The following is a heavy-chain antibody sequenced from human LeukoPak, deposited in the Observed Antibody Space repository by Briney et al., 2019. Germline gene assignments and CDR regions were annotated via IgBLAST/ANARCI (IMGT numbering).Heavy chain of an antibody. Sequence: EGSLRLSCAASGFTFSRYGMHWVRQAPGKGLEWVAAISYDGKNIHYVDSVKGRFTISRDSSKSTVYLQMNSLRAEDTAVYYCARTYSRESGYDFVFHYWGQGTLVTVSS. CDR3: ARTYSRESGYDFVFHY. V-gene: IGHV3-33*01. CDR2: ISYDGKNI. CDR1: GFTFSRYG. J-gene: IGHJ4*02. D-gene: IGHD5-12*01.